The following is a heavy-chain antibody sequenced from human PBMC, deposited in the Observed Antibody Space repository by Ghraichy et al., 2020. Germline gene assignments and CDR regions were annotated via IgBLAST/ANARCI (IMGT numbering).Heavy chain of an antibody. CDR1: GGNFSSYA. CDR2: IIPIFGTA. Sequence: SVKVSCKASGGNFSSYAISWVRQAPGQGLEWMGGIIPIFGTANYAQKFQGRVTITADKSTSTAYMELSSLRSEDTAVYYCASGFGVTGYYMGVGYWGQGTLVTVSS. J-gene: IGHJ4*02. CDR3: ASGFGVTGYYMGVGY. V-gene: IGHV1-69*06. D-gene: IGHD3-9*01.